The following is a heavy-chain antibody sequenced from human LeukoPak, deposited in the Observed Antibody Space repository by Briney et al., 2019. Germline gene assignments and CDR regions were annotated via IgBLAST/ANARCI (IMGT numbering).Heavy chain of an antibody. Sequence: ASVKVSCKASGYTFTAYYMHWVRQAPGQGLEWMGWIDASNGDTKYAQKFQGRVTISRDTSTSTSFMELRSLISDDPAVYYCASEAFCTGGRCYLERVASWGPGTLVTVSS. CDR3: ASEAFCTGGRCYLERVAS. J-gene: IGHJ4*02. D-gene: IGHD2-15*01. CDR1: GYTFTAYY. CDR2: IDASNGDT. V-gene: IGHV1-2*02.